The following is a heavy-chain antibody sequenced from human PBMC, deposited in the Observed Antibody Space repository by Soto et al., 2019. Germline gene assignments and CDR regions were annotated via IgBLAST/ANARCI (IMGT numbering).Heavy chain of an antibody. CDR1: GGSISIYY. CDR3: ARLTGGDAFDI. Sequence: SETLSLTCTVSGGSISIYYWSWIRQPPGKGLEWIGYIYYSGSTNYNPSLKSRVTISVDTSKNQFSLKLNSVTAADTAVYYCARLTGGDAFDIWGQGTMVTVSS. J-gene: IGHJ3*02. D-gene: IGHD7-27*01. CDR2: IYYSGST. V-gene: IGHV4-59*01.